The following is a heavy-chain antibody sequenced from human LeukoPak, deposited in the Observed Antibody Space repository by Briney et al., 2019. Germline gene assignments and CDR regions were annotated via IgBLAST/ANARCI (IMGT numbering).Heavy chain of an antibody. J-gene: IGHJ4*02. CDR3: ASSWRPYYFDY. CDR2: IYYSGST. Sequence: SETLSLTCTVSGGSISSYYWSWIRPPPGKGLEWIGYIYYSGSTNYNPSLKSRVTISVDTSKNQFSLKLSSVTAADTAVYYCASSWRPYYFDYWGQGTLVTVSS. V-gene: IGHV4-59*01. CDR1: GGSISSYY.